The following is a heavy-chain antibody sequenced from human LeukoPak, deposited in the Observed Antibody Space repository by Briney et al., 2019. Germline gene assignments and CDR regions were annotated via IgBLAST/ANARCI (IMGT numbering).Heavy chain of an antibody. Sequence: SETLSLTCAVSSGSISSGGYSWSWIRQPPGKGLEWIGYIYYSGSTNYNPSLKSRVTISVDTSKNQFSLKLSSVTAADTAVYYCARDSVDGYNYAFAFDIWGQGTMVTVSS. CDR1: SGSISSGGYS. J-gene: IGHJ3*02. CDR2: IYYSGST. V-gene: IGHV4-61*08. CDR3: ARDSVDGYNYAFAFDI. D-gene: IGHD5-24*01.